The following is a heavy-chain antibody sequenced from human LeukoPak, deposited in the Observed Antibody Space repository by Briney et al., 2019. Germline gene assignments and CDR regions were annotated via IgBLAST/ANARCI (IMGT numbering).Heavy chain of an antibody. D-gene: IGHD1-1*01. V-gene: IGHV3-48*03. CDR3: AGANWNYGMDV. CDR2: ISSSGSTI. CDR1: GFTFSSYD. Sequence: GGSLRLSCAASGFTFSSYDMNWVRQPPGKGLEWVSYISSSGSTIYYAGSVKGRFTSSRDNAKNSLYLQMNSLRAEDTAVYYCAGANWNYGMDVWGQGTTVTVSS. J-gene: IGHJ6*02.